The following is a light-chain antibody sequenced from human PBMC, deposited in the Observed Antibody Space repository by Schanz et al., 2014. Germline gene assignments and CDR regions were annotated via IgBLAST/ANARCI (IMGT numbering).Light chain of an antibody. CDR3: QSYDSSLSGSRV. CDR2: TNN. CDR1: SSNVGSNG. Sequence: QSVLTQPPSASGTPGQRVTISCSGSSSNVGSNGVNWYQQLPGAAPKLLIFTNNRRPSGVPDRFSGSKSGTSASLAISGLRSEDEADYYCQSYDSSLSGSRVFGGGTKLTVL. J-gene: IGLJ3*02. V-gene: IGLV1-47*01.